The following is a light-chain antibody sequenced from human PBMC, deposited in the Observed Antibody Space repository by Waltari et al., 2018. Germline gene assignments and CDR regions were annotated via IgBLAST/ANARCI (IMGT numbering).Light chain of an antibody. J-gene: IGKJ2*01. CDR3: QQYGSSPVT. CDR2: GAS. CDR1: QSVSSSY. Sequence: EIVLTQSPGTLSLSPGERATLSCRASQSVSSSYLAWYQQKPGQAPRLLIYGASSRATGIPDRFSGSGAGTDFTLTIGRLEPEDFAVYYCQQYGSSPVTFGQGTKLEIK. V-gene: IGKV3-20*01.